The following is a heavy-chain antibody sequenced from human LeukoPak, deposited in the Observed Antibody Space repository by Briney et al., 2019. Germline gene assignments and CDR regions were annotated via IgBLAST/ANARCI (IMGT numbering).Heavy chain of an antibody. CDR1: GFTVSSNY. D-gene: IGHD1-1*01. J-gene: IGHJ4*02. V-gene: IGHV3-53*01. Sequence: GGSLRLSCAASGFTVSSNYMGWVRQAPGKGLEWVSVIYSGGSTYYADSVKGRFTISRDNSKNTLYLQTNSLRAEDTAVYYCARDGRTGSFDYWGQGALVTVSS. CDR2: IYSGGST. CDR3: ARDGRTGSFDY.